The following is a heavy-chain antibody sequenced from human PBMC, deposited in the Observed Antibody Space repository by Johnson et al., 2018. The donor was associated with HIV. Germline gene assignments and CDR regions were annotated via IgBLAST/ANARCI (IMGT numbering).Heavy chain of an antibody. CDR2: IYSGGST. Sequence: VQLVESGGGLVQPGGSLRLSCAASGFTVSSNYMSWVRQAPGKGLEWVSVIYSGGSTYYADPVKGRFTISRDNSKNTVYLQMNSLRVEDTAVYYCARDRGLDAFDIWGQGTMVTVSS. CDR3: ARDRGLDAFDI. J-gene: IGHJ3*02. D-gene: IGHD5-12*01. V-gene: IGHV3-66*01. CDR1: GFTVSSNY.